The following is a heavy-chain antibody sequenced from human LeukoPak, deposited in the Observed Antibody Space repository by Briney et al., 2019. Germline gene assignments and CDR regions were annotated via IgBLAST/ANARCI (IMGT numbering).Heavy chain of an antibody. CDR3: ASPYYDILTGYNYGMDV. J-gene: IGHJ6*04. CDR1: GFTFSSYA. D-gene: IGHD3-9*01. CDR2: ISYDGSNK. Sequence: GGSLRLSCAASGFTFSSYAMHWVRQAPGKGLEWVAVISYDGSNKYYADSVEGRFTISRDNSKNTLYLQMNSLRAEDTAVYYCASPYYDILTGYNYGMDVWGKGTTVTVSS. V-gene: IGHV3-30*04.